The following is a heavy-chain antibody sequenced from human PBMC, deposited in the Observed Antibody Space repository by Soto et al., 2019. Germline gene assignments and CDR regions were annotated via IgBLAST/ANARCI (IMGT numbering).Heavy chain of an antibody. D-gene: IGHD3-16*02. CDR3: ARGDDYDYVWGSYRSPLFGMDV. Sequence: SQTLSLTCAISGDSVSSNSAAWNWIRQSPSRGLEWLGRTYYRSKWYNDYAVSVKSRITINPDTSKNQFSLQLNSVTPEDTAVYYCARGDDYDYVWGSYRSPLFGMDVWGQGTTVTVSS. V-gene: IGHV6-1*01. J-gene: IGHJ6*02. CDR2: TYYRSKWYN. CDR1: GDSVSSNSAA.